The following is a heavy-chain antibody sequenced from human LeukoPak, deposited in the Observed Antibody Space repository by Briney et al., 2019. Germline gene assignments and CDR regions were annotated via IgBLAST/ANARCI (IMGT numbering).Heavy chain of an antibody. Sequence: GASVKVSCKVSGYTLTELSMHWVRQAPGKGLEWMGGFDPEDGETIYAQKFQGRVTMTTDTSTSTAYMELRSLRSDDTAVYYCARSNGLEWLFPFDYWGQGTLVTVSS. CDR2: FDPEDGET. CDR1: GYTLTELS. J-gene: IGHJ4*02. V-gene: IGHV1-24*01. CDR3: ARSNGLEWLFPFDY. D-gene: IGHD3-3*01.